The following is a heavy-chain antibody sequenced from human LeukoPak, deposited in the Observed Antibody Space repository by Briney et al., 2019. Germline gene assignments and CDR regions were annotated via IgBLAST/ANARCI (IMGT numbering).Heavy chain of an antibody. J-gene: IGHJ4*02. V-gene: IGHV3-53*01. CDR2: IYSSSRT. CDR1: GFIVSNNF. Sequence: GGSLRLSCAASGFIVSNNFMTWVRQAPGKGLEWVSVIYSSSRTHYADSVKGRFTISRDISKNTVSLQMNSLRAEDTAVYCCATTVVTGGVVDYWGQGTLVTVSS. D-gene: IGHD4-23*01. CDR3: ATTVVTGGVVDY.